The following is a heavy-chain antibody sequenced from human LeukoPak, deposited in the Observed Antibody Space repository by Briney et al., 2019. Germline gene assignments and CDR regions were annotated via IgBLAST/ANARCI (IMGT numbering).Heavy chain of an antibody. J-gene: IGHJ4*02. CDR2: IWYDGSNK. V-gene: IGHV3-33*08. CDR1: GFTFSSYS. CDR3: ARGAGIAVAPFDY. Sequence: GGSLRLSCEASGFTFSSYSMNWVRQAPGKGLEWVAVIWYDGSNKYYADSVKGRFTISRDNSKNTLYLQMNSLRAEDTAVYYCARGAGIAVAPFDYWGQGTLVTVSS. D-gene: IGHD6-19*01.